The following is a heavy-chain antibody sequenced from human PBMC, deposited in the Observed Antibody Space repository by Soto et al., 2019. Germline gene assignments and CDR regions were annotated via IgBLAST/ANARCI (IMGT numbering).Heavy chain of an antibody. CDR2: MNPNSGNT. Sequence: GASVKVSCKASGYTFTSYDINWVRQATGQGLEWMGWMNPNSGNTGYAQKFQGRVTMTRNTSISTAYMELSSLRSEDTAVYYCARGLFDFLSGYYRSPYYYYYYMDVWGKGTTVTVSS. J-gene: IGHJ6*03. CDR3: ARGLFDFLSGYYRSPYYYYYYMDV. D-gene: IGHD3-3*01. CDR1: GYTFTSYD. V-gene: IGHV1-8*01.